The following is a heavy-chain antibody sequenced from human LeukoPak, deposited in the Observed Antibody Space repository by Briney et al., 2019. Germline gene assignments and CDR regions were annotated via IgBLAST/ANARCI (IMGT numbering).Heavy chain of an antibody. CDR3: VRDRGSGWSFDS. Sequence: SQTLSLTCAISGGSVSSNSGAWNWIRQSPSRGLEWLGRTYYRSKWYNDYAVSVKSRISINPDTSKNQFSLQLNSVTPEDTAVYYCVRDRGSGWSFDSWGQGTLVTVSS. J-gene: IGHJ4*02. D-gene: IGHD6-19*01. CDR2: TYYRSKWYN. V-gene: IGHV6-1*01. CDR1: GGSVSSNSGA.